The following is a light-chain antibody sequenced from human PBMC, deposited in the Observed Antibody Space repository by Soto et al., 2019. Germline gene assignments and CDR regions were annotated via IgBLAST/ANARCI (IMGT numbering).Light chain of an antibody. CDR2: DAS. CDR3: QQFNSYPIT. J-gene: IGKJ5*01. Sequence: DIQITQSPSTLSASVGDRVTITCRASQSINTWLAWYQQKPGKAPKLLIYDASSLQSGVPSRFRGSTSGTEFTLTISSLQPDDFATYYCQQFNSYPITFGQGTRLEIK. V-gene: IGKV1-5*01. CDR1: QSINTW.